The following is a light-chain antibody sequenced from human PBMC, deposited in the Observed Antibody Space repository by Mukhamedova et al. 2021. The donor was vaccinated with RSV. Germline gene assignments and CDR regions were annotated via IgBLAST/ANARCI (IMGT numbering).Light chain of an antibody. Sequence: FSWYQQKPGQPPKLLIYWASTRESGVPDRFSGSGSGTDFTLTISSLQAEDVAVYYCQQYYSTPQTFGQGTKVEIK. CDR2: WAS. CDR3: QQYYSTPQT. J-gene: IGKJ1*01. V-gene: IGKV4-1*01.